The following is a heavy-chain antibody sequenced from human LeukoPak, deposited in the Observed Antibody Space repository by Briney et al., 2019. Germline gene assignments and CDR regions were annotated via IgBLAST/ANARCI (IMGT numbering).Heavy chain of an antibody. CDR1: GGSIGSGGYS. CDR2: IYHSGST. D-gene: IGHD2-2*01. V-gene: IGHV4-30-2*01. CDR3: ARGSVVVPRGMDV. J-gene: IGHJ6*02. Sequence: PSETLSLTCAVSGGSIGSGGYSWSWIRQPPGKGLEWIGYIYHSGSTYYNPSLKSRVTISVDRSKNQFSLKLSSVTAADTAVYYCARGSVVVPRGMDVWGQGTTVTVSS.